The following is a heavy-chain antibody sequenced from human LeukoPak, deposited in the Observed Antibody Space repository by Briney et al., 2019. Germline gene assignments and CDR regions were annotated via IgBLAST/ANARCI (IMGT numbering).Heavy chain of an antibody. CDR1: GYTFTSYG. CDR3: ARHPYSSGYYFEDY. CDR2: ISAYNGNT. J-gene: IGHJ4*02. Sequence: ASVKVSCKASGYTFTSYGISWVRQAPGQGLEWMGWISAYNGNTNYAQKLQGRVTMTTDTSTSTAYMELRSLRSDDTDVYYCARHPYSSGYYFEDYWGQGTLVTGYS. D-gene: IGHD3-22*01. V-gene: IGHV1-18*01.